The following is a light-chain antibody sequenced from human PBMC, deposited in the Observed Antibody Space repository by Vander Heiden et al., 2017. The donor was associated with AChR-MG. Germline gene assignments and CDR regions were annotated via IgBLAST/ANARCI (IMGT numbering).Light chain of an antibody. J-gene: IGKJ3*01. CDR1: QSVSSY. Sequence: EIVLTQSPATLSLSPGERATLSCRASQSVSSYLAWYQQKPGQAPRLLIYDASNRATGIPARFSGSGSGTDFTLTISSLEPEDFAVYYCQQRSNWPPVFGHRTKVDIK. CDR3: QQRSNWPPV. V-gene: IGKV3-11*01. CDR2: DAS.